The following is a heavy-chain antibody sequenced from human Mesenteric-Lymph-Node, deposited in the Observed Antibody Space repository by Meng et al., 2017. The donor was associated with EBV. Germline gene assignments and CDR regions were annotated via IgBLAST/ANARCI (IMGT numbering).Heavy chain of an antibody. J-gene: IGHJ4*02. CDR1: GFSLSTSGVR. CDR3: ARRPYSWNFDF. D-gene: IGHD1-26*01. CDR2: IYWDDDK. Sequence: QITLKESGPTLVKPTQTLTLTCTFSGFSLSTSGVRVGWIRQPPGKALEWLALIYWDDDKRYSPSLKSRLTITKDTSKNQVVLTMTNMDPVDTATYYCARRPYSWNFDFWGQGTLVTVSS. V-gene: IGHV2-5*02.